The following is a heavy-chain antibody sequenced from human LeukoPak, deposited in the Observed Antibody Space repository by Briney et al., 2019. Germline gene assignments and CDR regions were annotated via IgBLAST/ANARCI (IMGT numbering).Heavy chain of an antibody. Sequence: ASVKVSCKASRGTFSSYAISWVRQAPGQGLEWMGGIIPIFGTANYAQKFQGRVTITADESTSTAYMELSSLRSEDTAVYYCARNYYDFWSGHTTNWFDPWGQGTLVTVSS. V-gene: IGHV1-69*13. CDR2: IIPIFGTA. CDR3: ARNYYDFWSGHTTNWFDP. J-gene: IGHJ5*02. D-gene: IGHD3-3*01. CDR1: RGTFSSYA.